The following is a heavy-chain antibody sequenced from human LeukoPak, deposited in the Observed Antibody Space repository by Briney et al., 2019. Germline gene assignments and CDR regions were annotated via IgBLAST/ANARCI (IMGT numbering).Heavy chain of an antibody. V-gene: IGHV1-2*02. Sequence: ASVKVSCKASGYTFTGYYIHWVRQAPGQGPEWMGWINPNGGDKKYAQRFQGRVTMTRDTSISTAYMELSRLRSDDTAVYYCARYVMGLDFWGQGTLVTVSS. CDR1: GYTFTGYY. CDR2: INPNGGDK. D-gene: IGHD2-8*01. CDR3: ARYVMGLDF. J-gene: IGHJ4*02.